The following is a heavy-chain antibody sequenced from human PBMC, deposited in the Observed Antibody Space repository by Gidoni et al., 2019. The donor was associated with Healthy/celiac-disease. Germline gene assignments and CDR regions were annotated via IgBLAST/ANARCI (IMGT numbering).Heavy chain of an antibody. CDR3: ARGGYNLLWFGESPLDY. CDR2: INSDGSST. J-gene: IGHJ4*02. V-gene: IGHV3-74*01. D-gene: IGHD3-10*01. Sequence: EVQLVESGGGLVQPGGSLRLSCAASGFTFSSYWMHWVRQAPGKGLVWVSRINSDGSSTSYADSVKGRFTISRDNAKNTLYLQMNSLRAEDTAVYYCARGGYNLLWFGESPLDYWGQGTLVTVSS. CDR1: GFTFSSYW.